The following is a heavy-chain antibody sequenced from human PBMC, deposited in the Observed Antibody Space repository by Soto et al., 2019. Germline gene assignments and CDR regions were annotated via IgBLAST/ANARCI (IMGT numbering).Heavy chain of an antibody. V-gene: IGHV4-59*01. J-gene: IGHJ3*02. D-gene: IGHD6-19*01. CDR3: ARVGSSGPLTPHDAFDI. Sequence: QVQLQESGPGLVKPSETLSLTCTVSGGSISSYYWSWIRQPPGKGLEWIGYIYYSGSTNYNPSLTSRVTISVDTSKNQFPLKLRSVTAADTAVYYCARVGSSGPLTPHDAFDIWGQGTMVTVSS. CDR1: GGSISSYY. CDR2: IYYSGST.